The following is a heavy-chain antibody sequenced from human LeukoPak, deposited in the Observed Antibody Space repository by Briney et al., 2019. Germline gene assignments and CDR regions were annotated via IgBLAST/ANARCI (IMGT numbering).Heavy chain of an antibody. J-gene: IGHJ4*02. CDR3: AKDVT. CDR2: ISGSGGAT. Sequence: PGGSLRLSCAASGFTFSTHTMSWVRQAPGKGLEGVSSISGSGGATFYADSVKGRFTISRVNSKNTVYLQMNSLRAEDTAVYYCAKDVTWGQGTLVTVSS. CDR1: GFTFSTHT. V-gene: IGHV3-23*01. D-gene: IGHD3-10*01.